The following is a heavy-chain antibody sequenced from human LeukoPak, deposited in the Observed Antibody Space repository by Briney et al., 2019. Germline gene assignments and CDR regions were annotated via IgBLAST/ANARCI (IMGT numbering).Heavy chain of an antibody. J-gene: IGHJ4*02. CDR3: ARQLRGLYYFDY. V-gene: IGHV1-46*01. D-gene: IGHD4-17*01. CDR2: INPSGGST. Sequence: ASVKVSCKASGYTFTSYDINWVRQAPGQGLEWMGIINPSGGSTSYAQKFQGRVTMTRDTSTSTVYMELGSLTSEDTAVYYCARQLRGLYYFDYWGQGTLVTVSS. CDR1: GYTFTSYD.